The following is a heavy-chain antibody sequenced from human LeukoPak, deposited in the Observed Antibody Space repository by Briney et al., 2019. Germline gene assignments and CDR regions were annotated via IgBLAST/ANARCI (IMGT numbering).Heavy chain of an antibody. CDR1: GFSFRNYW. J-gene: IGHJ4*02. V-gene: IGHV3-7*01. CDR3: ARKNYDFLSGGPKHFDY. Sequence: GGSMRLSCAASGFSFRNYWMSWVRQAPGKGLEWVADIKQDGSEKNYVDSVKGRFTISRDNAKNSLSLQMNSLRAEDTAVYYCARKNYDFLSGGPKHFDYWGQGTLVTVSS. CDR2: IKQDGSEK. D-gene: IGHD3-3*01.